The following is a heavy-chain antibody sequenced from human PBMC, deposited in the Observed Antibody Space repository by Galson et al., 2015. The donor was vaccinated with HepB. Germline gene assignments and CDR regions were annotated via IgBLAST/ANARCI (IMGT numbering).Heavy chain of an antibody. D-gene: IGHD3-10*01. CDR1: GYTFTNYY. CDR3: ASVALGSGTQLFDN. Sequence: SVKVSCKASGYTFTNYYMDWVRQAPGQGLEWMGKINPSAGSTNYAQKFQGRVTLTTDTSTNTVYMELTSLRSENTAGYYCASVALGSGTQLFDNWGQGTLVTVSS. J-gene: IGHJ4*02. CDR2: INPSAGST. V-gene: IGHV1-46*01.